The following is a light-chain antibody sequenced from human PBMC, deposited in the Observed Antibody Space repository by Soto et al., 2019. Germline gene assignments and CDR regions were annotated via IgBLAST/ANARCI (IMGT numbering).Light chain of an antibody. CDR3: QSYDSSLSGSGVV. CDR1: SSNIGTDYD. Sequence: QSVLTQPPSVSGAPGQRVTISCTGTSSNIGTDYDVHWYQQLPGTAPQLLIYGNTNRPSGVPDRFSGSKSGTSASLAITGLQAEDEADYYCQSYDSSLSGSGVVFGGGTKLTVL. J-gene: IGLJ2*01. CDR2: GNT. V-gene: IGLV1-40*01.